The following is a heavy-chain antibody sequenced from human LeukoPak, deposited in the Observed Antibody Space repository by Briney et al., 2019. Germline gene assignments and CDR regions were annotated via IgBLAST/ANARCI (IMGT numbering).Heavy chain of an antibody. CDR2: IYSGDSDT. CDR3: ARGYCSGGSCYAFDP. V-gene: IGHV5-51*01. J-gene: IGHJ5*02. Sequence: GESLKISCKGSGYSFTSYWIGWVRQMPGKGLEWMGIIYSGDSDTRYSPSLQGQVTISADKSISTAYLQWSSLQASDTAMYYCARGYCSGGSCYAFDPWGQGTLVTVSS. D-gene: IGHD2-15*01. CDR1: GYSFTSYW.